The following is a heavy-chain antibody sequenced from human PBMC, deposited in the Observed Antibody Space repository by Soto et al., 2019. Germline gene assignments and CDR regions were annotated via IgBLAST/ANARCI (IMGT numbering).Heavy chain of an antibody. CDR1: GGTFSRYS. J-gene: IGHJ6*02. CDR2: IIPIFGIA. CDR3: AREDRDRETGLVPAAIDGMDV. V-gene: IGHV1-69*08. D-gene: IGHD2-2*01. Sequence: QVQLVQSGAEVKKPGSSVKVSCKASGGTFSRYSITWVRQAPGHGLEWIGRIIPIFGIASYAQKFQGRVTINADESKSTAYMELSSLRSDDTAVYYCAREDRDRETGLVPAAIDGMDVWGQGTTVTVSS.